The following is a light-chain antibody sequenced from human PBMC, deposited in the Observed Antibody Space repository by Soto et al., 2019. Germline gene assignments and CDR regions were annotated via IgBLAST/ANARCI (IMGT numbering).Light chain of an antibody. J-gene: IGKJ4*01. CDR2: GAS. V-gene: IGKV3-20*01. CDR1: QSISSTY. Sequence: EIVVTQSPGTLSLSPGEGATLSCRASQSISSTYLAWCQQKPGQAPRLLIYGASNRATGIPDRFSGSGSGTDFTLTISRLEPEDFAVYYCQQYSSSPLTFGGGTKVGIK. CDR3: QQYSSSPLT.